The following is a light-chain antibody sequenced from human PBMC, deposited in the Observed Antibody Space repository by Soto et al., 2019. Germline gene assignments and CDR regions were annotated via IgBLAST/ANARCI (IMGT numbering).Light chain of an antibody. CDR2: AAS. Sequence: AIQLTQSPSSLSASVGARVTITCRASQGIRSALGWYQQKPGKVPKLLIYAASTLQSGVPSRFSGSGFGTDFTLTINSLQLEYFATYYCLLDYAYFWAFGQGTKVEVK. V-gene: IGKV1-6*01. CDR3: LLDYAYFWA. J-gene: IGKJ1*01. CDR1: QGIRSA.